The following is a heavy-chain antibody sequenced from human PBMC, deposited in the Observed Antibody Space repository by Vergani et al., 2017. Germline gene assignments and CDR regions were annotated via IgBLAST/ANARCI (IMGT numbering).Heavy chain of an antibody. CDR2: INPNSGGT. CDR1: GGTFSSYA. D-gene: IGHD3-10*01. J-gene: IGHJ3*02. Sequence: QVQLVQSGAEVKKPGSSVKVSCKASGGTFSSYAISWVRQAPGQGLEWMGWINPNSGGTNYAQKFQGRVTMTRDTSISTAYMELSRLRSDDTAVYYCARGTVMVRGVRVGPDAFDIWGQGTMVTVSS. V-gene: IGHV1-2*02. CDR3: ARGTVMVRGVRVGPDAFDI.